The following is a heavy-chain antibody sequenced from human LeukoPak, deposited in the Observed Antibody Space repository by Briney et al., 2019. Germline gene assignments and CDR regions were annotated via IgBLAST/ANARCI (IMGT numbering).Heavy chain of an antibody. J-gene: IGHJ4*02. D-gene: IGHD2-15*01. V-gene: IGHV1-69*04. CDR2: IIPILGIA. CDR1: GGTFSSYA. Sequence: ASVKNSCKASGGTFSSYAISWVRQAPGQGLEWMGRIIPILGIANYAQKFQGRVTITADKSTSTAYMELSSLRSEDTAVYYCAMGYCSGGSCYPFDYWGQGTLVTVSS. CDR3: AMGYCSGGSCYPFDY.